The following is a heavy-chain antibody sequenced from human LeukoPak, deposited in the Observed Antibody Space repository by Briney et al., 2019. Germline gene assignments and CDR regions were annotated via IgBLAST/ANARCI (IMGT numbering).Heavy chain of an antibody. D-gene: IGHD1-26*01. CDR1: GFTFDDYA. CDR2: ISWNSGSI. V-gene: IGHV3-9*01. CDR3: AKDLSGTYHFDY. Sequence: GGSLRLSCAASGFTFDDYAMHWVRQAPGKGLEWVSGISWNSGSIGYADSVKGQFTISRDNAKNSLYLQMNSLRPEDTAVYYCAKDLSGTYHFDYWGQGTLVTVSS. J-gene: IGHJ4*02.